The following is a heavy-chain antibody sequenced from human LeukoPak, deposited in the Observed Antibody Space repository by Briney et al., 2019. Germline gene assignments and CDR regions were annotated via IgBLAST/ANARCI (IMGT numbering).Heavy chain of an antibody. Sequence: PGGSLRLSCAASGFTFSGYWMSWVRQAPGKGLEWVANIRQDGNEKHYVDSVKGRFTISRDNAKNSLFLQMKSLRDEDTAIYYCARDQGSLPSDSWGQGTLVSVSS. D-gene: IGHD6-13*01. J-gene: IGHJ4*02. V-gene: IGHV3-7*01. CDR1: GFTFSGYW. CDR3: ARDQGSLPSDS. CDR2: IRQDGNEK.